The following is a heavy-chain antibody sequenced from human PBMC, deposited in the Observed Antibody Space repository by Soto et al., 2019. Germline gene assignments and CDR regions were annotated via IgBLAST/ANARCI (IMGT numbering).Heavy chain of an antibody. CDR1: GGTFSSYA. D-gene: IGHD3-22*01. V-gene: IGHV1-69*13. J-gene: IGHJ4*02. Sequence: ASVKVSCKASGGTFSSYAISWVRQAPGEGLEWMGGIIPIFGTANYAQKFQGRVTITADESTSTAYMELSSLRSEDTAVYYCAGAYYYDSSGIKYDYWGQGTLVTVSS. CDR2: IIPIFGTA. CDR3: AGAYYYDSSGIKYDY.